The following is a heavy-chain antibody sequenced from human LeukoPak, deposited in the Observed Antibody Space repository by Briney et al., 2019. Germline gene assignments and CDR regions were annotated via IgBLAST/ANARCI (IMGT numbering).Heavy chain of an antibody. D-gene: IGHD3-9*01. Sequence: ASVKVSCKASGYTFTGYYMYWVRQAPGQGLEWMGWINPNSGGTNYAQKFQGRVTMTRDTSISTAYMELRSLRSDDTAVYYCARDETYYDILTGEGDFDYWGQGTLVTVSS. J-gene: IGHJ4*02. CDR1: GYTFTGYY. CDR3: ARDETYYDILTGEGDFDY. CDR2: INPNSGGT. V-gene: IGHV1-2*02.